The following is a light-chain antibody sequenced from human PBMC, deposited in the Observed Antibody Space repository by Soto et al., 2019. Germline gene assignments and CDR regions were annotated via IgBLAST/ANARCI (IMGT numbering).Light chain of an antibody. Sequence: QSALTQPRSVSGSPGQSVTISCTGTSSDVGVYNYVSWYQQHPGKAPQLVIYDVIKRPSGVPYRFSGSKSGNTASLTISGLQAEDEAEYYCCSYSGSSRWVFGGGTKLTVL. CDR1: SSDVGVYNY. CDR3: CSYSGSSRWV. CDR2: DVI. V-gene: IGLV2-11*01. J-gene: IGLJ3*02.